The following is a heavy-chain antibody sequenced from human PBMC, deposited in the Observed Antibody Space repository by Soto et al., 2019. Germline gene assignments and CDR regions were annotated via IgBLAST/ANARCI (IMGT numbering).Heavy chain of an antibody. CDR3: ARDLSRSGYYTSSFDI. J-gene: IGHJ3*02. V-gene: IGHV3-30-3*01. D-gene: IGHD3-3*01. CDR1: GFTFSSYA. CDR2: ISYDGSNK. Sequence: GGSLRLSCAASGFTFSSYAMHWVRQAPGKGLEWVASISYDGSNKYYADSVKGRFTISRDNSKNTLYLQMNSLRAEDTVVYYCARDLSRSGYYTSSFDIWGQGTMVTVSS.